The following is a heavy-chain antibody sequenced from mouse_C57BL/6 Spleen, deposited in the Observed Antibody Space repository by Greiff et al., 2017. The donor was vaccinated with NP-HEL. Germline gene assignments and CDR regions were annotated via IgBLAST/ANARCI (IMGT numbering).Heavy chain of an antibody. CDR3: AVDSRCDY. D-gene: IGHD2-4*01. Sequence: QVQLQQPGAELVRPGTSVKLSCKASGYTFTSYWMHWVKQRPGQGLEWIGVIDPSDSYTNYNQKFKGKATLTVDTSSSTAYMQLSSLTSEDSAVYYCAVDSRCDYWGQGTTLTVSS. CDR1: GYTFTSYW. V-gene: IGHV1-59*01. J-gene: IGHJ2*01. CDR2: IDPSDSYT.